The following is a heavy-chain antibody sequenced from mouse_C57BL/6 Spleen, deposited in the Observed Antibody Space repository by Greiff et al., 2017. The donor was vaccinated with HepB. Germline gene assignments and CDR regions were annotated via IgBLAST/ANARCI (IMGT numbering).Heavy chain of an antibody. J-gene: IGHJ3*01. CDR1: GYTFTSYW. V-gene: IGHV1-52*01. Sequence: QVQLQQSGAELVRPGSSVKLSCKASGYTFTSYWMHWVKQRPIQGLEWIGNIDPSDSETHYNQKFKDKATLTVDKSSSTAYMQLSSLTSEDSAVYYCARCDYDASWFAYWGQGTLVTVSA. CDR2: IDPSDSET. CDR3: ARCDYDASWFAY. D-gene: IGHD2-4*01.